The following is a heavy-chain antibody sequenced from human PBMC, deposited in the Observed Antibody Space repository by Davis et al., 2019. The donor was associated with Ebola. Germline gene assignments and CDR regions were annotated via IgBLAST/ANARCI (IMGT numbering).Heavy chain of an antibody. V-gene: IGHV4-4*07. CDR1: SGSISSYY. D-gene: IGHD1-26*01. CDR2: IYTSGST. Sequence: PSETLSLTCTVSSGSISSYYWSWIRQPAGKGLEWIGRIYTSGSTNYNPSLKSRVTMSVDTSKNQFSLKLSSVTAADTAVYYCARDGGERYSGSYYSGYFQHWGQGTLVTVSS. CDR3: ARDGGERYSGSYYSGYFQH. J-gene: IGHJ1*01.